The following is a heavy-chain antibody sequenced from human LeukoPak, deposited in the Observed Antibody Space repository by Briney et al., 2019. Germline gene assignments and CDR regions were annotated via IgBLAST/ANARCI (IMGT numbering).Heavy chain of an antibody. V-gene: IGHV1-2*06. J-gene: IGHJ5*02. CDR3: ARGGCSGGTCYPVENWFDP. CDR2: INPNSGGT. Sequence: ASVKVSCKASGYTFTGYYMYWVRQAPGQGLEWMGRINPNSGGTDYAQNFQGRVTMTRDTSISTAYMELSRLRSDDTAVYYCARGGCSGGTCYPVENWFDPSGQGTLVTVSS. CDR1: GYTFTGYY. D-gene: IGHD2-15*01.